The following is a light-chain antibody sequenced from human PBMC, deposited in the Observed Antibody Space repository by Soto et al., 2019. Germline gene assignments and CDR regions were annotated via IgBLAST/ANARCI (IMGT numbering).Light chain of an antibody. J-gene: IGLJ2*01. CDR2: DVS. CDR3: NSYTDNSALDV. Sequence: QSALTQPASVSGSPGQSITISCTGTSSDVGGYNYVSWYQQHPGKAPKLMIYDVSNRPSGVSYRFSGSKSGNTASLTISGLQAEDEADYYCNSYTDNSALDVFGGGTKLTVL. CDR1: SSDVGGYNY. V-gene: IGLV2-14*01.